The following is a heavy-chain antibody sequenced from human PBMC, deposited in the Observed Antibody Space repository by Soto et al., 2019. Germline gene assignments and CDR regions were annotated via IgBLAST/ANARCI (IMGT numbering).Heavy chain of an antibody. CDR2: IYYSGST. J-gene: IGHJ4*02. V-gene: IGHV4-39*01. D-gene: IGHD6-13*01. Sequence: QLQLQESGPGLVKPSETLSLTCTVSGGSISSSSYYWGWIRQPPGKGLEWIGSIYYSGSTYYNPSLQSRATISADTPQTPLSLELSSVTAADTAVYYRARHRRIEAADWGQGTLVTVSS. CDR1: GGSISSSSYY. CDR3: ARHRRIEAAD.